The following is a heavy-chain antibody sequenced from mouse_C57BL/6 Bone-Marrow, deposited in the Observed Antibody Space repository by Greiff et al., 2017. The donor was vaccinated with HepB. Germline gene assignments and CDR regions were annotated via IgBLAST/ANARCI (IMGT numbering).Heavy chain of an antibody. J-gene: IGHJ4*01. Sequence: EVQLQQSGPGLVKPSQSLSLTCSVTGYSITSGYYWNWNRQFPGNKLEWRGYISYDGSNNYNPSLKNRTTITRDTSKNQFFLKLSSVTTEDTATYYCARIYYGYDGGGPGYYAMDYWGQGTSVTVSS. CDR1: GYSITSGYY. CDR2: ISYDGSN. CDR3: ARIYYGYDGGGPGYYAMDY. V-gene: IGHV3-6*01. D-gene: IGHD2-2*01.